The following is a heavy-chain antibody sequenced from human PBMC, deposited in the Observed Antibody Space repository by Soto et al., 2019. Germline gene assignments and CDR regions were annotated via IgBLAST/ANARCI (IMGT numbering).Heavy chain of an antibody. D-gene: IGHD1-26*01. CDR1: GFTFSSYE. CDR2: ISSSGSTI. CDR3: ARASPQISGSYNFDY. J-gene: IGHJ4*02. Sequence: PGGSLRLSCAASGFTFSSYEMNWVRQAPGKGLEWVSYISSSGSTIYYADSVKGRFTISRDNAKNSLYLQMNSLRAEDTAVYYCARASPQISGSYNFDYWGQGTLVTVSS. V-gene: IGHV3-48*03.